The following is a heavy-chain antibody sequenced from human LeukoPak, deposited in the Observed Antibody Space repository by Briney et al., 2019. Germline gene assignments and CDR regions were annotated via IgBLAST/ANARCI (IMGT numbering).Heavy chain of an antibody. CDR3: ARGAEDHYDFWRKIDY. D-gene: IGHD3-3*01. V-gene: IGHV4-34*01. CDR1: GGSFSGYY. Sequence: SETLSLTCAVYGGSFSGYYWSWIRQPPGKGLEWIGEINHSGSTNYNPSLKSRVTISVDTSKNQFSLKLSSVTAADTAVHYCARGAEDHYDFWRKIDYWGQGTLVTVSS. J-gene: IGHJ4*02. CDR2: INHSGST.